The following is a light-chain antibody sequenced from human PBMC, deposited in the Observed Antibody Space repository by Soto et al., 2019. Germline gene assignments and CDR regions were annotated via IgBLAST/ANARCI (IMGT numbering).Light chain of an antibody. CDR2: EGT. J-gene: IGLJ2*01. V-gene: IGLV2-23*01. CDR3: SSYAISNTLV. CDR1: SSDVGSYNL. Sequence: QSVLTQPASVSGSPGQSITISCTGTSSDVGSYNLVSWYQQHLGKAPKVMIYEGTKRPSGVSNRFSGSKSGNTASLTISGLQAEDEADYYCSSYAISNTLVFGGGTKLTVL.